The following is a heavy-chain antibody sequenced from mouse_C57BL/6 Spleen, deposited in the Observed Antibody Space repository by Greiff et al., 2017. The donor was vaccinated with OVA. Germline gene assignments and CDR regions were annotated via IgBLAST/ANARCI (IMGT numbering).Heavy chain of an antibody. CDR1: GFSLTSYG. J-gene: IGHJ4*01. V-gene: IGHV2-6*03. Sequence: VKLVESGPGLVAPSQSLSITCTVSGFSLTSYGVHWVRQPPGKGLEWLVVIWSDGSTTYNSALKSRLSISKDNSKSQVFVKMNSLQTDDTAMYYCARGSGDYYGSSPNYYAMDYWGQGTSVTVSS. CDR2: IWSDGST. CDR3: ARGSGDYYGSSPNYYAMDY. D-gene: IGHD1-1*01.